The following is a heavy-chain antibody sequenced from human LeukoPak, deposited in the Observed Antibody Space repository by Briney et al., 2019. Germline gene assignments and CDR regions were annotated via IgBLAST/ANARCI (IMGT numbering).Heavy chain of an antibody. CDR2: MNPNSGNT. CDR3: ARGSLERAPDN. CDR1: GYTFTSCG. J-gene: IGHJ4*02. D-gene: IGHD1-1*01. V-gene: IGHV1-8*03. Sequence: ASVKVSCKASGYTFTSCGINWLRQATGQGLEWMGWMNPNSGNTGYAQKFQGRVTITRNTSISTAYMELSSLRSEDTAVYYCARGSLERAPDNWGQGTLVTVSS.